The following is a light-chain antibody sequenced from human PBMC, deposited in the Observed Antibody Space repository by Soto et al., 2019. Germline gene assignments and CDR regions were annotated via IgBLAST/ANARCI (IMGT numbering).Light chain of an antibody. V-gene: IGKV3-11*01. CDR2: DAS. CDR1: QSISSY. J-gene: IGKJ5*01. CDR3: QQRSNWPPIT. Sequence: EVVLTQSPDTLSLPPGERATLSFSASQSISSYLAWYQQKPGQAPRLLIYDASSRATGIPARFSGSGSGTDFTLTISSLEPEDFAVYYCQQRSNWPPITFGQGTRLEIK.